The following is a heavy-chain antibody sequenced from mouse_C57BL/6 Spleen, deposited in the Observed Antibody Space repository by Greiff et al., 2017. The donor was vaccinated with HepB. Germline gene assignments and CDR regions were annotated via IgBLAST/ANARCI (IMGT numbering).Heavy chain of an antibody. J-gene: IGHJ4*01. Sequence: VQLQQSVAELVRPGASVKLSCTASGFNIKNTYMHWVKQRPEQGLEWIGRIDPANGNTKYAPKFQGKATITADTSSNTAYLQRSSLTSEDTAIYDCAHYYGSSYVGAMEYWGQGTSVTVSS. CDR1: GFNIKNTY. D-gene: IGHD1-1*01. CDR2: IDPANGNT. CDR3: AHYYGSSYVGAMEY. V-gene: IGHV14-3*01.